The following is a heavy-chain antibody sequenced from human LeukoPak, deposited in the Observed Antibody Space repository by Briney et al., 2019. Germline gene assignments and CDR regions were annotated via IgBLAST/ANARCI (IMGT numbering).Heavy chain of an antibody. J-gene: IGHJ4*02. CDR2: INSDGSST. D-gene: IGHD6-19*01. V-gene: IGHV3-74*01. Sequence: GGSLTLSCAASGFTFSSYWMHWLRQAPGKGLVWFARINSDGSSTGYADSVQGRFTISRDNAKTTLYLQMNSLRAEHTAVYYCARDQVSSGWYGGGIDYWGQGTLVTVSS. CDR3: ARDQVSSGWYGGGIDY. CDR1: GFTFSSYW.